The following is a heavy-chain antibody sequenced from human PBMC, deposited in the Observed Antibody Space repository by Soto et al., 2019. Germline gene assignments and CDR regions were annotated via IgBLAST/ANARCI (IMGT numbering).Heavy chain of an antibody. Sequence: EVQLAESGGDLVQPGGSLRLSCVGSGFTFSYYEMNWVRQAPGTGLERVAFISHTDRLTHYPDSVKGRFTISRDNAQNSMDLEMTSLRVEDTGVYYCARDTGRASAALWGQGTLVTVSS. D-gene: IGHD6-13*01. CDR3: ARDTGRASAAL. J-gene: IGHJ4*02. CDR2: ISHTDRLT. CDR1: GFTFSYYE. V-gene: IGHV3-48*03.